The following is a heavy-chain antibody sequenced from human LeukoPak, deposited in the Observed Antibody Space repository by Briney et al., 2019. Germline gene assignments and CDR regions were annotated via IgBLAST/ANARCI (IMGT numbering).Heavy chain of an antibody. Sequence: GGSLRLSCAASGFTFDDYAMHWVRQAPGKGLERVSGINWNSDRIGYADSVKGRFTISRDNAKNSLYLQMNSLRAEDTALYYCAKDSSSSPYYGMDVWGQGTTVTVSS. CDR2: INWNSDRI. CDR3: AKDSSSSPYYGMDV. J-gene: IGHJ6*02. CDR1: GFTFDDYA. V-gene: IGHV3-9*01. D-gene: IGHD6-6*01.